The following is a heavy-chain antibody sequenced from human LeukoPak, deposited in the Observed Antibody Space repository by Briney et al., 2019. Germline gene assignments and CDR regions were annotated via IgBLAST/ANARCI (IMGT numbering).Heavy chain of an antibody. J-gene: IGHJ5*02. CDR3: ARSSRVLTWIQVDP. CDR2: VNHLGRT. D-gene: IGHD5-18*01. CDR1: GGSFSVYY. Sequence: PSETLSLTCAVSGGSFSVYYWSWIRQPPGKGLEWIGEVNHLGRTNYNPSLKSRVTMSLDTSKKEVSLKLTSVTAADTAVYYCARSSRVLTWIQVDPWGQGTLVTVSS. V-gene: IGHV4-34*01.